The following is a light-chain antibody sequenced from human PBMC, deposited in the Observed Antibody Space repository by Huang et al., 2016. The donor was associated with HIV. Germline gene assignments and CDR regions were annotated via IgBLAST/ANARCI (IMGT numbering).Light chain of an antibody. CDR1: QSVSRN. V-gene: IGKV3-15*01. CDR2: GAS. CDR3: QQYNDWPIT. Sequence: EIVMTQSPATLCVSPGQRVTLSCRASQSVSRNLAWYQQKPGQAPRLVIYGASTRANGIPARFSGSGSGREFTLTISSLQSEHFAVYYCQQYNDWPITFGPGTKVDAK. J-gene: IGKJ3*01.